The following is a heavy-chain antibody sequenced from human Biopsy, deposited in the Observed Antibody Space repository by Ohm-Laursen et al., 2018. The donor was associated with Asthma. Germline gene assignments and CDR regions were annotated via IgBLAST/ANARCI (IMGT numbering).Heavy chain of an antibody. CDR2: VCYSGST. D-gene: IGHD2-21*02. Sequence: SETLSLTCTVSGGSINNFYWSWIRQPPGKGLESIGHVCYSGSTNYNPSLKSRVTISIDASKNQFSLKLTSVTAADTAVYYCARGVDRVTGLLDHFDSWGQGTLVTVSS. CDR3: ARGVDRVTGLLDHFDS. V-gene: IGHV4-59*01. CDR1: GGSINNFY. J-gene: IGHJ4*02.